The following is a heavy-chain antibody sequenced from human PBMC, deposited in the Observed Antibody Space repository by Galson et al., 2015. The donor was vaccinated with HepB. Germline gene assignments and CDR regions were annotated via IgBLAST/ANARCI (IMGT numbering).Heavy chain of an antibody. CDR2: MNPNSGGT. V-gene: IGHV1-2*02. Sequence: SVKVSCKALGYTFTGYYMHWVRQAPGQGLEWMGSMNPNSGGTNYAQKFQGRVTMTRDTSISTAYMELNSLRTEDTAFYYCVKSYSGASSSSLFDSWGQGALVTVSS. J-gene: IGHJ4*02. CDR3: VKSYSGASSSSLFDS. D-gene: IGHD6-6*01. CDR1: GYTFTGYY.